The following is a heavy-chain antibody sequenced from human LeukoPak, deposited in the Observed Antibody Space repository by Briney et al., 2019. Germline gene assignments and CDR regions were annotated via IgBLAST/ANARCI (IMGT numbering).Heavy chain of an antibody. CDR2: IYSGGST. J-gene: IGHJ4*02. CDR3: ARDDRRYFD. V-gene: IGHV3-66*01. Sequence: GGSLRLSCAASGFTFSSYAMSWVRQAPGKGLEWVSVIYSGGSTYYADSVKGRFTISRDNSKNTLYLQMNSLRAEDTAVYYCARDDRRYFDWGQRTLVTVSS. D-gene: IGHD3-9*01. CDR1: GFTFSSYA.